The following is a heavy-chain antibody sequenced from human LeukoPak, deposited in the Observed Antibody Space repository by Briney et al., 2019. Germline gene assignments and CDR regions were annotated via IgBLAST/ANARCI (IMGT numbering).Heavy chain of an antibody. Sequence: SGTLSLTCAVSGGSINSSYWWNWVRQPPGKGLEWIGEIYHSGSTNYNPSLKSRVTISVDTSKNQFSLKLSSVTAADTAVYYCARDRKAYGDYNYDAFDIWGQGTMVTVSS. CDR2: IYHSGST. V-gene: IGHV4-4*02. D-gene: IGHD4-17*01. CDR3: ARDRKAYGDYNYDAFDI. CDR1: GGSINSSYW. J-gene: IGHJ3*02.